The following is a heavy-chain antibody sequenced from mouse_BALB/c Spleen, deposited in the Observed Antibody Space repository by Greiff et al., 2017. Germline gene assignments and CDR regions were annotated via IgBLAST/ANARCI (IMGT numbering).Heavy chain of an antibody. Sequence: EVQLVESGGGLVKPGGSLKLSCAASGFTFSSYTMSWVRQTPEKRLEWVATISSGGSYTYYPDSVKGRFTISRYNAKNTLYLQMSSLKSEDTAMYYCTRDYYGSSYELYWYFEVWGAGTTVTVPS. D-gene: IGHD1-1*01. CDR1: GFTFSSYT. CDR2: ISSGGSYT. J-gene: IGHJ1*01. CDR3: TRDYYGSSYELYWYFEV. V-gene: IGHV5-6-4*01.